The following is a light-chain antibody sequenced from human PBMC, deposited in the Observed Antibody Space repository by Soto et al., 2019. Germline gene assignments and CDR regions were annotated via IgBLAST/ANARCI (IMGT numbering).Light chain of an antibody. CDR1: QSLLHSNGYNY. V-gene: IGKV2-28*01. CDR2: LGS. Sequence: DIVMTQSPLSLPVTPGEPASISCRSSQSLLHSNGYNYLDWYLQKPGQSPQLLIYLGSTRASGVPDRVSGSGSVTDFTLKISRVEAEDVGVYYCMQALQTITFGQGTRLEIK. J-gene: IGKJ5*01. CDR3: MQALQTIT.